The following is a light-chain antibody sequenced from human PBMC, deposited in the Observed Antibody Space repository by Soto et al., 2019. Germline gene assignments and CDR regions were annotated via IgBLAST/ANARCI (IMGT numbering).Light chain of an antibody. CDR1: QSVSSN. CDR2: GAS. J-gene: IGKJ2*01. Sequence: EIVMTQSPATLSVSPGERATLSCRASQSVSSNLAWYQQKPGQAPRLLIYGASTRATGIPARFSGSGSGTEFTLTISSLQSEDFAVYYCQQYNSSSYTFGRGTKLEIK. CDR3: QQYNSSSYT. V-gene: IGKV3-15*01.